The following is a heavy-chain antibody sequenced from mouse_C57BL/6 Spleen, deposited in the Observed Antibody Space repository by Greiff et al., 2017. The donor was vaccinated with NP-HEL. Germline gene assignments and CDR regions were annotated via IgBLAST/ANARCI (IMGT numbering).Heavy chain of an antibody. CDR2: ISDGGSYT. CDR3: AREVLYDY. CDR1: GFTFSSYA. J-gene: IGHJ2*01. V-gene: IGHV5-4*01. Sequence: EVNVVESGGGLVKPGGSLKLSCAASGFTFSSYAMSWVRQTPEKRLEWVATISDGGSYTYYPDNVKGRFTISRDNPKNNLYLQMSHLKSEDTAMYYCAREVLYDYWGQGTTLTVSS.